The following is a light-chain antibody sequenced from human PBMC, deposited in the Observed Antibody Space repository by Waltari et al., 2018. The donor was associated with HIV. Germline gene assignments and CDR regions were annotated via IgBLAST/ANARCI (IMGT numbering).Light chain of an antibody. CDR2: DVT. Sequence: QSALTQPPSASGSPGQSVAISCTGSSNDIGTYNFVSWYQHHPGKAPKLLIYDVTRRPPGIPDRFSGTKSGYTAYLTVSDLQVEDEADYYCVSYTEKDTFLLFGGGTKLAV. J-gene: IGLJ2*01. V-gene: IGLV2-8*01. CDR1: SNDIGTYNF. CDR3: VSYTEKDTFLL.